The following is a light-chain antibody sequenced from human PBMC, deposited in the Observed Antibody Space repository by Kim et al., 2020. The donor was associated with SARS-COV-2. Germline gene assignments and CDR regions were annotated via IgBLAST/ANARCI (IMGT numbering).Light chain of an antibody. CDR2: DAS. Sequence: ASVGDRVTITCRASQGIINSLAWYQQKPGSPPKILIYDASSLQSGVPSRFSGSGSGTDFTLTITNLQPEDFGSYYCQQFNKFPITFGQGTRLEIK. V-gene: IGKV1D-13*01. CDR3: QQFNKFPIT. J-gene: IGKJ5*01. CDR1: QGIINS.